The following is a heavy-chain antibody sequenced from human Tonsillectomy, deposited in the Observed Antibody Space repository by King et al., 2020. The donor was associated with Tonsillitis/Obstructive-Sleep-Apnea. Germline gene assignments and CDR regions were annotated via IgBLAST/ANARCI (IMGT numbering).Heavy chain of an antibody. Sequence: VQLQESGPGLVKPSETLSLTCTVSGGSISSYYWSWIRQPPGKGLEWIGYIYYSGSTNYNPSLKSRVTISVDTSKNQFSLKLSSVTAADTAVYYCARGHVDTAIVDDYWGQGTLVTVSS. CDR3: ARGHVDTAIVDDY. CDR2: IYYSGST. V-gene: IGHV4-59*01. D-gene: IGHD5-18*01. J-gene: IGHJ4*02. CDR1: GGSISSYY.